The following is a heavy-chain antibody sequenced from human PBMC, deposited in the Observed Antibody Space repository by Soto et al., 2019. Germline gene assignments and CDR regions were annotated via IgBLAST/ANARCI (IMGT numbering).Heavy chain of an antibody. V-gene: IGHV1-18*01. J-gene: IGHJ5*02. CDR2: ISAYNGNT. Sequence: ASVKVSCKASGYTFTSYGIAWMRQAPGQGLEWMGWISAYNGNTDYAQKVHGRVTMTSDTSTGTAYMELGSLRSDDTAVYYCASPDSAGRGYSYGSWGQGTLVTVSS. D-gene: IGHD5-18*01. CDR3: ASPDSAGRGYSYGS. CDR1: GYTFTSYG.